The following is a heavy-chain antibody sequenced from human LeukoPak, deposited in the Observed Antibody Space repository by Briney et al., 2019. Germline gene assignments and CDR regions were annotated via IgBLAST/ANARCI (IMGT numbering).Heavy chain of an antibody. J-gene: IGHJ6*04. CDR2: IWYDGSNK. CDR3: ARDLLMVAAMAANYYYYGMDV. D-gene: IGHD2-15*01. Sequence: QPGRSLRLSCAASGFTFSSYGMHWVRQAPGKGLEWVAVIWYDGSNKYYADSVKGRFTISRDNSKNTLYLQMNSLRAEDTAVYYCARDLLMVAAMAANYYYYGMDVWGKGTTVTVSS. V-gene: IGHV3-33*01. CDR1: GFTFSSYG.